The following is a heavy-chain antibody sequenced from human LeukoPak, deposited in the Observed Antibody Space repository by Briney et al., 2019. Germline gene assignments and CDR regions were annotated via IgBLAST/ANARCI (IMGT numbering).Heavy chain of an antibody. V-gene: IGHV3-11*05. CDR2: ISSSSSYT. Sequence: GGSLRLSCAASGFTFSSYAMSWVRQAPGKGLEWVSHISSSSSYTKDGDSVKGRFTISRDNAKNSLYLQMNSLRAEDTAVYYCARVILPAAIDCWGQGALVIVSS. CDR3: ARVILPAAIDC. J-gene: IGHJ4*02. CDR1: GFTFSSYA. D-gene: IGHD2-2*01.